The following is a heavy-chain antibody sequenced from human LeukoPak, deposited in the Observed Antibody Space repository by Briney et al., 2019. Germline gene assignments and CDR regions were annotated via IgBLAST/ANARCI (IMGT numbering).Heavy chain of an antibody. J-gene: IGHJ4*02. CDR3: ASHYYDSSGLYYFDY. CDR1: GGTFSSYA. D-gene: IGHD3-22*01. V-gene: IGHV1-69*06. Sequence: SVKVSCKASGGTFSSYAISWVRQAPGQGLEWMGGIIPIFGTANYAQKFQGRVTITADKSTSTAYMELSSLRSEDTAVYYCASHYYDSSGLYYFDYWGQGTLVTVSS. CDR2: IIPIFGTA.